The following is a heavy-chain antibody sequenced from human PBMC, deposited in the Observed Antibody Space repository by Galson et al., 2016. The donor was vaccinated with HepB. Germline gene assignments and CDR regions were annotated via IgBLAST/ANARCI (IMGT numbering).Heavy chain of an antibody. J-gene: IGHJ4*02. V-gene: IGHV1-2*02. Sequence: SVKVSCKASGYTFTGYFIHWERQAPGHELEWMGWINPNSGATKYAQKFQGGVTMSRDTSVSTAYMELSGLKIDDTAVYYCARAGVAAAVTLDYWGQGTGVIVSS. CDR1: GYTFTGYF. CDR3: ARAGVAAAVTLDY. CDR2: INPNSGAT. D-gene: IGHD6-25*01.